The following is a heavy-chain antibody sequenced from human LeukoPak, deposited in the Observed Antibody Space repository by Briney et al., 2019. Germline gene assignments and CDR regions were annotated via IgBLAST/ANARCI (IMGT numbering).Heavy chain of an antibody. D-gene: IGHD3-22*01. CDR1: GFTFSIYS. CDR2: ISSSSSTI. Sequence: PGGSLRLSCAASGFTFSIYSMNWVRQAPGKGLEWVSYISSSSSTIYYADSVKGRFTISRDNAKNSLYLQMNSLRAEDTAVYYCASYLHTGLLQGYYYYGMDVWGQGTTVTVSS. J-gene: IGHJ6*02. V-gene: IGHV3-48*04. CDR3: ASYLHTGLLQGYYYYGMDV.